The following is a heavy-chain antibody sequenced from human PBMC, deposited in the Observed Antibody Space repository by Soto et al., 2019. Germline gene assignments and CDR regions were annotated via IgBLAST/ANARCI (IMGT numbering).Heavy chain of an antibody. CDR1: GFTFSSYA. CDR2: ISGSGGST. Sequence: EVQLLESGVGLVQPGGSLRLSCAASGFTFSSYAMRWVRQAPGKGLEWVSAISGSGGSTYYADSVKGRFTISRDNSKNTLYLQMNSLRAEDTAVYYCARRGSGSYYDYWGQGTLVIVSS. CDR3: ARRGSGSYYDY. V-gene: IGHV3-23*01. D-gene: IGHD1-26*01. J-gene: IGHJ4*02.